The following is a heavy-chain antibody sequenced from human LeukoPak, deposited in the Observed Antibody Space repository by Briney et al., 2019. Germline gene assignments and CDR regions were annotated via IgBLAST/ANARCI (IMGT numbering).Heavy chain of an antibody. J-gene: IGHJ4*02. V-gene: IGHV4-30-4*01. D-gene: IGHD3-10*01. Sequence: SGTLSLTRTVSRDSISSGNDYWTWTRQPPGNALEWLVYIYYSVINYYNPSLKSRVTISVDMSKNQFSLTLSSVTAADTAVYFCARVVRGVISDKRQSDYWGQGTLVTVSS. CDR3: ARVVRGVISDKRQSDY. CDR1: RDSISSGNDY. CDR2: IYYSVIN.